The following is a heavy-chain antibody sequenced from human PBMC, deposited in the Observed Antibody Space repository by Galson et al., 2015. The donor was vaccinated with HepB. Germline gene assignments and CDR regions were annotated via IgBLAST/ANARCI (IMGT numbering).Heavy chain of an antibody. Sequence: SETLSLTCTVSGGSVSSDTYYWRWIRQPPGKGLEWIGCVYCSGSTRYNPSLKSRATISADTSKIQFSLKVNSVTAADTAVYYCARGELGGYGYSPYFHYWSQGTLVTVSS. D-gene: IGHD5-18*01. CDR3: ARGELGGYGYSPYFHY. CDR2: VYCSGST. J-gene: IGHJ4*02. CDR1: GGSVSSDTYY. V-gene: IGHV4-61*01.